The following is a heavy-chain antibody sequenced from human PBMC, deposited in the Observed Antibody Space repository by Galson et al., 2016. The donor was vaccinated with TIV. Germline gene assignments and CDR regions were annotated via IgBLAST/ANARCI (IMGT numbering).Heavy chain of an antibody. Sequence: SLRLSCAASGFTFSSYIINWVRQAPGTGLEWVSYISSSGSTIYYADSVKGRFNISRDNAKDSLYLQMNSLRDEDTAVYYCARPSAGYYDFDYWGQGTLVTVSS. V-gene: IGHV3-48*02. CDR3: ARPSAGYYDFDY. J-gene: IGHJ4*02. CDR2: ISSSGSTI. D-gene: IGHD3-22*01. CDR1: GFTFSSYI.